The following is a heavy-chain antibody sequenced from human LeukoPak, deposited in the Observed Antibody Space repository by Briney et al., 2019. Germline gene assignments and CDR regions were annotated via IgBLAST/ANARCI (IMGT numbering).Heavy chain of an antibody. V-gene: IGHV3-11*01. D-gene: IGHD3-10*01. Sequence: GGSLRLSCAASGFTFSDYYMSWIRQAPGKGLEWISYISFSGSTIYYADSVKGRFTISRDNAKNSLYLQMNSLRAEDTAVYYCARVTYGSGTYGAFDYWGQGTLVTVSS. CDR1: GFTFSDYY. CDR2: ISFSGSTI. J-gene: IGHJ4*02. CDR3: ARVTYGSGTYGAFDY.